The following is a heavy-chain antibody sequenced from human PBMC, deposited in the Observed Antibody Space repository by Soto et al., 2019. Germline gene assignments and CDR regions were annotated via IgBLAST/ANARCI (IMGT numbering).Heavy chain of an antibody. Sequence: QVQLVQSGAEVKKPGASVKVSCKASGYTFTSYGISWVRQAPGQGLDRLGWIRAYNGNTNYAQKLQGRVTMTTDTSTSTAYMELRSLRSDDTAVYYCANSDSSSSWPPTYVMDVWGQGTTVTVSS. V-gene: IGHV1-18*01. D-gene: IGHD6-13*01. CDR1: GYTFTSYG. CDR3: ANSDSSSSWPPTYVMDV. J-gene: IGHJ6*02. CDR2: IRAYNGNT.